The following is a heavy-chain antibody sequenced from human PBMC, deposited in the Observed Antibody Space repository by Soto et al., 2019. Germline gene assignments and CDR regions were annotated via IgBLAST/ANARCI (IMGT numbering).Heavy chain of an antibody. J-gene: IGHJ5*02. Sequence: SETLSLTCTVSGGSISSGDYYWSWIRQPPGKGLEWIGYIYYSGSTYYNPSLKSRVTISVDTSKNQFSLKLSSVTAADTAVYYCARAADVDTAWFDHWGQGTLVTVSS. CDR2: IYYSGST. CDR1: GGSISSGDYY. CDR3: ARAADVDTAWFDH. V-gene: IGHV4-30-4*01. D-gene: IGHD5-18*01.